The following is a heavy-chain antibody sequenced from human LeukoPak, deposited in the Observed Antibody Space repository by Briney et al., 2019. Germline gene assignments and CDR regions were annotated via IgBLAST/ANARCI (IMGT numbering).Heavy chain of an antibody. D-gene: IGHD6-19*01. CDR2: ISYDGSNK. CDR1: GFTFSSYG. CDR3: AKDPTRYSSALDY. J-gene: IGHJ4*02. V-gene: IGHV3-30*18. Sequence: GRSLRLSCAASGFTFSSYGMHWVRQAPGKGLEWVAVISYDGSNKYYADSVKGRFTISRDNSKNTLYLQMNSLRAEDTAVYYCAKDPTRYSSALDYWGRGTLVTVSS.